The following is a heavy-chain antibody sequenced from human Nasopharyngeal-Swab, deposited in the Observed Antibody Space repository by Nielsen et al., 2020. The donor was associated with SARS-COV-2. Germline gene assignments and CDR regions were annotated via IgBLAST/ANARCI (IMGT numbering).Heavy chain of an antibody. D-gene: IGHD3-16*01. V-gene: IGHV3-7*04. J-gene: IGHJ3*02. CDR3: AREAVLGAFDDAVDI. CDR1: GFIFSNHY. CDR2: IKQDGSET. Sequence: GESLKISCAASGFIFSNHYMTWVRQAPGKGLEWEANIKQDGSETFYVDSVKGRFTVSRDNAQNSVYLQMHSLRAEDTAVYYCAREAVLGAFDDAVDIWGRGTAVIVSS.